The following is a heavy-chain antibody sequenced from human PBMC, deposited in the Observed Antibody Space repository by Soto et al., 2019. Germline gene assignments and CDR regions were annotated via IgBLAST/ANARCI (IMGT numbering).Heavy chain of an antibody. J-gene: IGHJ5*02. CDR3: AREYCGGDCYTRPYNWFDP. CDR1: GGTFSSYA. Sequence: SVKVSCKASGGTFSSYAISWVRQAPGQGLEWMGGIIPIFGTANYAQKFQGRVTITADESTSTAYMELSSLRSEDTAVYYCAREYCGGDCYTRPYNWFDPWGQGTLVTVS. CDR2: IIPIFGTA. D-gene: IGHD2-21*02. V-gene: IGHV1-69*13.